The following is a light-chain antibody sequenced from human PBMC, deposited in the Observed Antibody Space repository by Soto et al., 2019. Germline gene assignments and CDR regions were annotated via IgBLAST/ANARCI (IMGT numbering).Light chain of an antibody. CDR3: QHANSFPFP. CDR2: AAS. Sequence: DIQITQSPSSVSASVGDRVTITCRASQGSSSWLAWYQQKPGKAPKLLIYAASSFQSRVPSRFSGSESRTDFTLTISSLQPEDCATYYCQHANSFPFPFGPGIQVDIK. V-gene: IGKV1-12*01. CDR1: QGSSSW. J-gene: IGKJ3*01.